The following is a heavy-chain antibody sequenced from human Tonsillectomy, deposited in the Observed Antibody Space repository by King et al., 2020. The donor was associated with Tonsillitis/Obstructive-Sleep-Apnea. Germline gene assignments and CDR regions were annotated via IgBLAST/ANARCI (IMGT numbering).Heavy chain of an antibody. CDR3: ARSKVGNVVVPSAPFDY. CDR1: GYSFTSYW. Sequence: QLVQSGAEVKKPGESLKISCKGSGYSFTSYWIGWVRQMPGKGLEWMGIIYPGDSDTRYSPSFQGQVTVSADKSIRTAYRQWSSLKASDTAMYYCARSKVGNVVVPSAPFDYWGQGTLVTVSS. CDR2: IYPGDSDT. V-gene: IGHV5-51*01. D-gene: IGHD2-2*01. J-gene: IGHJ4*02.